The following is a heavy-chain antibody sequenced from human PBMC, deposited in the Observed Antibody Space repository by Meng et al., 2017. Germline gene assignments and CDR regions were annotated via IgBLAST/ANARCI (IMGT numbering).Heavy chain of an antibody. CDR3: ARRSDWFKGYYYYYGMDV. J-gene: IGHJ6*02. CDR1: GGTFSSYA. V-gene: IGHV1-46*01. CDR2: INPSRGST. D-gene: IGHD3/OR15-3a*01. Sequence: AAVKVSCKDSGGTFSSYAISWVRQAPGQGLEWIGIINPSRGSTSYAQTFQGRVTMPRDTSTSTVYMELSSLRSEDTAVYYCARRSDWFKGYYYYYGMDVWGQGTTVTVSS.